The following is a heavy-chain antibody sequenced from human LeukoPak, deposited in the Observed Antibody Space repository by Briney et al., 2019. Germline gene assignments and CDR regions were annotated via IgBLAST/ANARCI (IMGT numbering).Heavy chain of an antibody. D-gene: IGHD3-3*01. CDR1: GGSFSGYY. CDR3: ARDPDLTTWEWRTDGYFDY. Sequence: PSETLSLTCAVYGGSFSGYYWSWIRQPPGKGLEWISYISSSGSSIDYADSVKGRFTISRDNAKNSLYLQMNSLRAEDTAVYYCARDPDLTTWEWRTDGYFDYWGQGTLVTVSS. V-gene: IGHV3-11*01. J-gene: IGHJ4*02. CDR2: ISSSGSSI.